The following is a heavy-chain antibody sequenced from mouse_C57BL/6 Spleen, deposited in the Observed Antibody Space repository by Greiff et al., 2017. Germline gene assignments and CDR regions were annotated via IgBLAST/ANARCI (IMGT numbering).Heavy chain of an antibody. Sequence: QVQLQQSGAELVRPGASVTLSCKASGYTFTDYEMHWVKQTPVHGLEWIGAIDPETGGTAYNQKFKGKAILTADKSSSTAYMELRSLTSEDSAVYYCTRSAYYSNSRAMDYWGQGTSVTVSS. CDR1: GYTFTDYE. CDR3: TRSAYYSNSRAMDY. CDR2: IDPETGGT. D-gene: IGHD2-5*01. V-gene: IGHV1-15*01. J-gene: IGHJ4*01.